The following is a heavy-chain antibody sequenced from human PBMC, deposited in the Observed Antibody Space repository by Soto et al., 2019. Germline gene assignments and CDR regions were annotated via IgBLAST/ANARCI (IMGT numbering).Heavy chain of an antibody. Sequence: SETLSLTCNVSSFPITEYSLRWIRQPAGKGLEWIGRIYTSGSTNYNPSLKSRVTMSVDTSKNQFSLKLSSVTAADTAVYYCARDKVGSNSCDSFDYWGQGTLVTVSS. J-gene: IGHJ4*02. CDR3: ARDKVGSNSCDSFDY. D-gene: IGHD1-26*01. CDR2: IYTSGST. CDR1: SFPITEYS. V-gene: IGHV4-4*07.